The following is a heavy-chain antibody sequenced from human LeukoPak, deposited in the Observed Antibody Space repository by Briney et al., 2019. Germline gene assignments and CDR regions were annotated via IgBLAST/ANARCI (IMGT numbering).Heavy chain of an antibody. Sequence: ASVKVSCKASGYTFTGYYMHWVRQAPGQGLEWMGWINPNSGGTNYAQKFQGRVTMTRDTSISTAYMELSRLRSDDTAVYYCARGITIFGVAHYYFDYWGQGTLVTVSS. CDR1: GYTFTGYY. J-gene: IGHJ4*02. CDR2: INPNSGGT. V-gene: IGHV1-2*02. CDR3: ARGITIFGVAHYYFDY. D-gene: IGHD3-3*01.